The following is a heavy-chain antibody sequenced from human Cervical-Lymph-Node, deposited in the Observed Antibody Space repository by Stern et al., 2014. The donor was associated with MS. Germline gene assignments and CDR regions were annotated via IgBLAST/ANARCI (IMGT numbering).Heavy chain of an antibody. CDR2: INPNSGGT. V-gene: IGHV1-2*02. J-gene: IGHJ6*02. CDR1: GYTFTGYY. D-gene: IGHD2-2*01. CDR3: ARDPLYNLIVVVPAAIDGEGYGMDV. Sequence: QVQLVQSGAEVKKPGASVKVSCKASGYTFTGYYMHWVRQAPGQGLEWMGWINPNSGGTNYAQKFQGRVTMTRDTSISTAYMELSRLRSDDTAVYYCARDPLYNLIVVVPAAIDGEGYGMDVWGQGTTVTVSS.